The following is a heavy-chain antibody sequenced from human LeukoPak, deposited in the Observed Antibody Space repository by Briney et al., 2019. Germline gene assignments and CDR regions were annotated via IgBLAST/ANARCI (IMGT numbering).Heavy chain of an antibody. CDR2: IRKKDKSYTT. D-gene: IGHD6-25*01. CDR1: GFIFTTHG. V-gene: IGHV3-72*01. J-gene: IGHJ3*02. CDR3: SRDGSSSDWSAFDI. Sequence: GGSLRLSCAPSGFIFTTHGMHWVRQAPGKGLEWVGRIRKKDKSYTTQYAPSVEGRFTISDDSKSSLYLQMNSLKAEDTAVYYCSRDGSSSDWSAFDIGGQGTMVTVSS.